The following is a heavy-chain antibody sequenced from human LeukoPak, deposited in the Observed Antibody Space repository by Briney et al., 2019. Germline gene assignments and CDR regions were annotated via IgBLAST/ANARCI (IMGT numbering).Heavy chain of an antibody. D-gene: IGHD6-13*01. CDR1: GGSISSSSYY. J-gene: IGHJ3*02. CDR3: ARTYSSSWYGNAFDI. V-gene: IGHV4-39*07. CDR2: IYYSGST. Sequence: SETLSLTCTVSGGSISSSSYYWGWIRQPPGKGLEWIGSIYYSGSTNYNPSLKSRVTISVDTSKNQFSLKLSSVTAADTAVYYCARTYSSSWYGNAFDIWGQGTMVTVSS.